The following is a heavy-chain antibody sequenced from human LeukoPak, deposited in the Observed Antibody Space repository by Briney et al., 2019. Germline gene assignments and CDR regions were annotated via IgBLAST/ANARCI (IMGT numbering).Heavy chain of an antibody. CDR2: INAGNGNT. Sequence: ASVKVSRKASGYTFTSYAMHWVRQAPGQRLEWMGWINAGNGNTKYSQKFQGRVTITRDTSASTAYMELSSLRSEDTAVYYCASFRLYYGSGTGMNWFDPWGQGTLVTVSS. J-gene: IGHJ5*02. CDR1: GYTFTSYA. D-gene: IGHD3-10*01. V-gene: IGHV1-3*01. CDR3: ASFRLYYGSGTGMNWFDP.